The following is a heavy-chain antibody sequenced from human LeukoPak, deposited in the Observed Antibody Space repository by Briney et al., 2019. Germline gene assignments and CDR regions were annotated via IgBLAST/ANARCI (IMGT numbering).Heavy chain of an antibody. CDR3: ARDGPPAGLYFDN. D-gene: IGHD2-2*01. CDR1: GFSFNTFW. J-gene: IGHJ5*02. CDR2: INQGGTEK. V-gene: IGHV3-7*01. Sequence: GGSLRLSCAAPGFSFNTFWMNWVRQAPGKGLERVASINQGGTEKYYVDSVKGRFTISRDNAKNSLYLQMYSLRAEDTAVYYCARDGPPAGLYFDNWGQGTLVTVSS.